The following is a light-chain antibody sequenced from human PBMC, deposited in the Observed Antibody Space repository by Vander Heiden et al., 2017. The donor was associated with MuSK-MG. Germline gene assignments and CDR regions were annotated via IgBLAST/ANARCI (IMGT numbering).Light chain of an antibody. Sequence: QSALTQPASVSGSPGPSIPISCTGTSSDVGSYNLVSWYQHHPGKAHKLIIYEVSRRPAGVASRFSGSKAGNTASLTISGLQAEDEADYYCCSYAGSSTWVFGGGTKLTVL. CDR1: SSDVGSYNL. CDR2: EVS. CDR3: CSYAGSSTWV. J-gene: IGLJ3*02. V-gene: IGLV2-23*02.